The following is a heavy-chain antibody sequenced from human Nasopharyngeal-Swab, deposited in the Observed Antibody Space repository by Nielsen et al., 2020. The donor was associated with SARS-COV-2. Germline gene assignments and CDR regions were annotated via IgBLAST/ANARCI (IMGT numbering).Heavy chain of an antibody. CDR2: ISAYNGNT. D-gene: IGHD1-20*01. V-gene: IGHV1-18*01. J-gene: IGHJ4*02. CDR3: ARVGDNWNDGDDY. CDR1: GYTFTSYG. Sequence: ASVKVSCKASGYTFTSYGISWVRQAPGQGLEWMGWISAYNGNTNLAQKPQGRVTMTTDTSPSTAYMELRSLRSDDTAVYYCARVGDNWNDGDDYWGQGTLVAVSS.